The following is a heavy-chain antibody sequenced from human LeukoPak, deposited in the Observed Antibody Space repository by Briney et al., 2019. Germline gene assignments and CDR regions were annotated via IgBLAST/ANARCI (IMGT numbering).Heavy chain of an antibody. D-gene: IGHD3-22*01. Sequence: SQTLSLTCTVYGGSISSGDYYWSWIRQPTGKGLEWIGYIYYSGSTYYNPSLKSRVTISVDTSKNQFSLKLSSVTAADTAVYYCARATLSYYYDSSGYYYDYWGQGTLVTVSS. V-gene: IGHV4-30-4*01. CDR2: IYYSGST. CDR1: GGSISSGDYY. CDR3: ARATLSYYYDSSGYYYDY. J-gene: IGHJ4*02.